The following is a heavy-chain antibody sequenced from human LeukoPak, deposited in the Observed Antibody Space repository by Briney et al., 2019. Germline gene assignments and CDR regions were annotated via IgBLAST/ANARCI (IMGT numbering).Heavy chain of an antibody. J-gene: IGHJ6*02. CDR1: GYSFGNYG. D-gene: IGHD3-3*01. Sequence: GASVKVSYKTSGYSFGNYGVTWERQAPGQGLEWMGWISVHDGHTNYAEKFQDRVTMTADTSTNTAYMELTSLRSDDTAVYYCAKAQADRITIFGVVIIPVYYYYGMDVWGQGTTVTVSS. CDR2: ISVHDGHT. V-gene: IGHV1-18*01. CDR3: AKAQADRITIFGVVIIPVYYYYGMDV.